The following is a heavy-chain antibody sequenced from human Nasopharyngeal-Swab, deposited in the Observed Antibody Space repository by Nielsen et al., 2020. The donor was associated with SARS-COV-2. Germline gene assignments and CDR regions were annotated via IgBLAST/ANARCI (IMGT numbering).Heavy chain of an antibody. CDR3: AKDIFRATNSRAPVTTIAYYMDV. CDR1: GFTFDDYA. CDR2: ISGDGGST. D-gene: IGHD1-26*01. Sequence: GGSLRLSCAVSGFTFDDYAMHWVRQAPGKGLEWVSLISGDGGSTYYADSVKGRFTISRDNSKNSLYLQMNSLRTEDTALYYCAKDIFRATNSRAPVTTIAYYMDVWGKGTTVTVSS. J-gene: IGHJ6*03. V-gene: IGHV3-43*02.